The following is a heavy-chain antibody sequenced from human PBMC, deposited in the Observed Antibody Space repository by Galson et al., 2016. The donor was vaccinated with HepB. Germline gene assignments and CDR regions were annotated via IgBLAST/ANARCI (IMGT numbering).Heavy chain of an antibody. CDR2: ISYDGSNE. CDR1: GFTFKSYA. V-gene: IGHV3-30-3*01. D-gene: IGHD6-19*01. J-gene: IGHJ4*02. Sequence: SLRLSCAASGFTFKSYAMHWVRRAPGKGLEWVALISYDGSNEYYEDSVKGRFTISRDNSKNTLFLQMNSLRAEDTVLYYCARDMSLGSGWYGDLDYWARESWSPSP. CDR3: ARDMSLGSGWYGDLDY.